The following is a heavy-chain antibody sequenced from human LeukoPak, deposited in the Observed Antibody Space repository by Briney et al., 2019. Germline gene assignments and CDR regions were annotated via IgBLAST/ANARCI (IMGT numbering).Heavy chain of an antibody. CDR1: GFIFGDHA. D-gene: IGHD3-10*01. Sequence: GGSLRLSCAASGFIFGDHAMSWVRQAPGKGLEWVGFIRSKVYRGTTEYAASVKGRFTISRDDSIGIAYLQMNSLKTEDTAVYYCTRGPMQLWLHNGMDVWGQGTTVIVSS. J-gene: IGHJ6*02. CDR2: IRSKVYRGTT. V-gene: IGHV3-49*04. CDR3: TRGPMQLWLHNGMDV.